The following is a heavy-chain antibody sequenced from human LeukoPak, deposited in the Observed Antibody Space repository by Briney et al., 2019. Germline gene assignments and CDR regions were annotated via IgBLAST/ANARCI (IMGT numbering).Heavy chain of an antibody. Sequence: GGALRLSCAVSGLTFSNYWMHWVRQAPGKGLGWVSRISNDGTSTSYADSVKGRFTISRDNAKNTLYLQMNSLRAEDTAIYYCVRDRGTYRPIDYWGQGTLVTVSS. CDR1: GLTFSNYW. CDR2: ISNDGTST. J-gene: IGHJ4*02. D-gene: IGHD1-26*01. V-gene: IGHV3-74*01. CDR3: VRDRGTYRPIDY.